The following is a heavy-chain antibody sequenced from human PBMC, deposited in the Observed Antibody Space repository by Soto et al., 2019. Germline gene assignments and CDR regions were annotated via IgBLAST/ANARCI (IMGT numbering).Heavy chain of an antibody. J-gene: IGHJ4*02. V-gene: IGHV3-74*01. CDR3: VRGASGSSHWGIDH. D-gene: IGHD6-13*01. CDR2: INDDGRRT. CDR1: GFTLSSCW. Sequence: PGGSRRLSCAASGFTLSSCWMHLVRPASGEGLEWVSRINDDGRRTSYADSVKGRFTISRDNAKNTLYLQMNSLRDDDTAIYYCVRGASGSSHWGIDHWGQGTLVTVS.